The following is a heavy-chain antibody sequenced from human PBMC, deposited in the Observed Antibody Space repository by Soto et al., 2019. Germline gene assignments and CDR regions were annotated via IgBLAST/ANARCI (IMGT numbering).Heavy chain of an antibody. D-gene: IGHD6-19*01. Sequence: GGSLRLSCAASGFTFSSYAMSWVRQAPGKGLEWVSVIRGSGGSTYYADSVKGRFTISRDNSKNTLYLQMNSLRAEETAVYYCAKDQQWLAYNWFDPWGQGTLVTVSS. J-gene: IGHJ5*02. V-gene: IGHV3-23*01. CDR3: AKDQQWLAYNWFDP. CDR1: GFTFSSYA. CDR2: IRGSGGST.